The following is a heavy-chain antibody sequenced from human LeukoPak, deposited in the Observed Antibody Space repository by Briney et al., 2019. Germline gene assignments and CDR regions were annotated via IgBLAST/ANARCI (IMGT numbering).Heavy chain of an antibody. J-gene: IGHJ6*02. CDR3: ARIIAIAAAGKHYYYYGMDV. V-gene: IGHV1-18*01. Sequence: ASVRVSCKASVYTFTSYGISWVRQAPGQGLEGGGCLRAYNGHTNYAQKLQGRVTLTTDPSTSTAYMELRSLRSDDTAVYYCARIIAIAAAGKHYYYYGMDVWGQGTTVTVSS. CDR1: VYTFTSYG. CDR2: LRAYNGHT. D-gene: IGHD6-13*01.